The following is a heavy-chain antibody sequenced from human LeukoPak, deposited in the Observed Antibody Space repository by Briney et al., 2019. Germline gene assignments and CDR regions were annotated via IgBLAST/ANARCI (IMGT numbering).Heavy chain of an antibody. CDR1: GFTFSSHW. J-gene: IGHJ4*02. D-gene: IGHD3-22*01. CDR3: ARDRALYDCRRGYYYTEDDY. Sequence: PGGSLRLSCAASGFTFSSHWMSWVRQAPGKGLEWVDNMNPDGSEKYFLDSVKGRFTISRDNAKSSLYLQMNSLRGDDTAVYYCARDRALYDCRRGYYYTEDDYWGQGTLVTVSA. V-gene: IGHV3-7*01. CDR2: MNPDGSEK.